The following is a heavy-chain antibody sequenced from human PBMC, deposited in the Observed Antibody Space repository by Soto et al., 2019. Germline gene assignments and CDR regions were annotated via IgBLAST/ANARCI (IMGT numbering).Heavy chain of an antibody. Sequence: QVQLQESGPGLVRPSQTLSLTCTVSGGSVTSGGYYWSWIRHCPGKGLEWIGFIYSYGDTNYNPSLDSLVGMSIDTSKNQFSLQLPSVTVADTAIYYCTRDWARPVTHAYDSWGQGILVTVSS. J-gene: IGHJ5*01. D-gene: IGHD7-27*01. CDR2: IYSYGDT. CDR3: TRDWARPVTHAYDS. V-gene: IGHV4-31*01. CDR1: GGSVTSGGYY.